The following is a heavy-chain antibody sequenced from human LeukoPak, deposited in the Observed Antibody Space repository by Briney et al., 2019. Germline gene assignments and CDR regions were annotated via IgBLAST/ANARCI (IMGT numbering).Heavy chain of an antibody. CDR2: ISYDGSNK. V-gene: IGHV3-30-3*01. J-gene: IGHJ3*02. CDR3: ARGHPNWNYRTDAFDI. D-gene: IGHD1-7*01. CDR1: GLTFSSYA. Sequence: PGGSLRLSCAASGLTFSSYAMHWVRQAPGKGLEWVAVISYDGSNKYYADSVKGRFTISRDNSKNTLYLQMNSLRAEDTAVYYCARGHPNWNYRTDAFDIWGQGTMVTVSS.